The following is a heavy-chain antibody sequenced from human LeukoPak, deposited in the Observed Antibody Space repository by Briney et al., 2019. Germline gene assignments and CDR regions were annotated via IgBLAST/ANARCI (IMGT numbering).Heavy chain of an antibody. J-gene: IGHJ3*02. CDR1: GGSISSYY. V-gene: IGHV4-59*01. CDR2: IYYSGST. D-gene: IGHD3-22*01. CDR3: ARLVTRGYYDSSGRRIDAFDI. Sequence: SETLSLTCTVSGGSISSYYWSWIRQPPGKGLEWIGYIYYSGSTNYNPSLRSRVTISVDTSKNQFSLKLSSVTAADTAVYYCARLVTRGYYDSSGRRIDAFDIWGQGTMVTVSS.